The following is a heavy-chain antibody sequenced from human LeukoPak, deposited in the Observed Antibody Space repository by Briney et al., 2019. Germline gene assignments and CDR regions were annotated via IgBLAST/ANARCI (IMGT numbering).Heavy chain of an antibody. V-gene: IGHV1-8*01. CDR3: ARPRTYYYDSSGYYDDAFDI. J-gene: IGHJ3*02. Sequence: GASVKVSCKASGYTFTSYDINWVRQATGQGLEWMGWMNPNSGNTGYAQKFQGRVTMTRNTSISTAYMELSSLRSEDTAVYYCARPRTYYYDSSGYYDDAFDIWGQGTMATVSS. CDR2: MNPNSGNT. CDR1: GYTFTSYD. D-gene: IGHD3-22*01.